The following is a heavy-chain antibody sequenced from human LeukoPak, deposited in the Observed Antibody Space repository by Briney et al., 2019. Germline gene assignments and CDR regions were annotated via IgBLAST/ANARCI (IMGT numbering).Heavy chain of an antibody. CDR3: ARDLRFLEWFNWFDP. CDR2: IYTSGST. CDR1: GGSISSGSYY. J-gene: IGHJ5*02. D-gene: IGHD3-3*01. Sequence: SQTLSLTCTVSGGSISSGSYYWSWIRQPAGKGLEWIGRIYTSGSTNYNPSLESRVTISVDTSKNQFSLKLSSVTAADTAVYYCARDLRFLEWFNWFDPWGQGTLVTVSS. V-gene: IGHV4-61*02.